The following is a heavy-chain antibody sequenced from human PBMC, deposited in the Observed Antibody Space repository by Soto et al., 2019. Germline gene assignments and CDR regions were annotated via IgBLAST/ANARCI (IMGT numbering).Heavy chain of an antibody. J-gene: IGHJ4*02. D-gene: IGHD2-15*01. CDR3: ARHTPAISISDH. CDR2: IYYSGST. Sequence: SETLSLTSSVAGGSIGSSSYYWGWLRQPPGKGLEWIGSIYYSGSTYYNPSLKSRVTISVDTSKNQFSLKLSSVTAADTAVYYCARHTPAISISDHWGQGTLVTVSS. V-gene: IGHV4-39*01. CDR1: GGSIGSSSYY.